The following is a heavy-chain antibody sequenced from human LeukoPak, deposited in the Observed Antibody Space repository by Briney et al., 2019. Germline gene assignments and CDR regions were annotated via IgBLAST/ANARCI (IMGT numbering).Heavy chain of an antibody. J-gene: IGHJ3*02. CDR1: GGSINSGSYY. CDR3: ARGLCTSCPDDSFDI. V-gene: IGHV4-61*02. Sequence: SETLSLTCSVSGGSINSGSYYWSWIRQPAGKTLEWIGLIYASGNTKYNPSLKSRVTISTDTSKNQFSLNLTSVTAADTAVYYCARGLCTSCPDDSFDIWGQGTIVTVSS. D-gene: IGHD2-2*01. CDR2: IYASGNT.